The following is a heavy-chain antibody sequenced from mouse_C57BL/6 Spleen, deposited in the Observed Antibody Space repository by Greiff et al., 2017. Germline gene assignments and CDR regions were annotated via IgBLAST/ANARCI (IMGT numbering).Heavy chain of an antibody. D-gene: IGHD1-1*01. V-gene: IGHV1-53*01. J-gene: IGHJ2*01. Sequence: QVQLQQPGTELVKPGASVKLSCKASGYTFTSYWMHWVQQRPGQGLEWIGNINPSNGGTNYNEKFKIKGTLTVDKSSCTAYMQLSSLTSEDSAVYYCARRGFYCYGSSFDYWGQGTTLTVSS. CDR1: GYTFTSYW. CDR3: ARRGFYCYGSSFDY. CDR2: INPSNGGT.